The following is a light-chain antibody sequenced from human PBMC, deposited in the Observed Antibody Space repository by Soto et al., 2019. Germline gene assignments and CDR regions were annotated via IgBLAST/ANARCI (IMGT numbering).Light chain of an antibody. CDR1: SSDVGGYTY. J-gene: IGLJ1*01. CDR3: SSYTSSSTLHV. CDR2: EVN. V-gene: IGLV2-14*01. Sequence: QSVLTQPASVSGSPRQSITISCTGASSDVGGYTYVSWYQQHPGKAPKLIIYEVNNRPSGVSHRFSGSKSGNTASLTISGLQAEDEADYYCSSYTSSSTLHVFGTGTKLTVL.